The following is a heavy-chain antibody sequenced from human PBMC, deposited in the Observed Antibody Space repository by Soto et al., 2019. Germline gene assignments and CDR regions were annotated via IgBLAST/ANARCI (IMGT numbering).Heavy chain of an antibody. CDR1: DGSSSGYY. CDR3: ARGQSPNYVGEEKPDPAFDP. V-gene: IGHV4-34*01. Sequence: PSEPLSLTCAVDDGSSSGYYWSWISKTPGKGLEWIGEINHSGSTNYNPSLKSRVTISVDTSKNQFSLKLSSVTAADTAVYYCARGQSPNYVGEEKPDPAFDPWGQGTLVTVSS. CDR2: INHSGST. D-gene: IGHD3-10*02. J-gene: IGHJ5*02.